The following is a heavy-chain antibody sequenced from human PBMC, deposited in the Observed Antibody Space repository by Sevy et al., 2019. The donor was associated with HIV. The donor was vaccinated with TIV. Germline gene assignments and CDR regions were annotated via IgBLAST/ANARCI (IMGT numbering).Heavy chain of an antibody. J-gene: IGHJ4*02. CDR3: ARDRRNYGGQYFDY. D-gene: IGHD4-17*01. V-gene: IGHV3-11*06. Sequence: GGSLRLSCAASGFTFSDYYMSWIRQAPGKGLEWLSYISSGSSYTNYADSVKGRFTISRDNAKNSLYLQLHSLSAEDTAIYYCARDRRNYGGQYFDYWGQGTPVTVSS. CDR2: ISSGSSYT. CDR1: GFTFSDYY.